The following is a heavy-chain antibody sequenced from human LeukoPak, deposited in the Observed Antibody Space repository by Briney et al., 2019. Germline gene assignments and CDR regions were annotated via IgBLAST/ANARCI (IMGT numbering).Heavy chain of an antibody. Sequence: GASVKVSCKASGGTFSSYAISWVRQAPGQGLEWMGRIIPIFGTANYAQKFQGRVTITTDESTSTAYRELSSLRSEDTAVYYCARLHCSGANCYSGSAYYFDYWGQGTLVTVSS. J-gene: IGHJ4*02. V-gene: IGHV1-69*05. CDR3: ARLHCSGANCYSGSAYYFDY. CDR2: IIPIFGTA. CDR1: GGTFSSYA. D-gene: IGHD2-15*01.